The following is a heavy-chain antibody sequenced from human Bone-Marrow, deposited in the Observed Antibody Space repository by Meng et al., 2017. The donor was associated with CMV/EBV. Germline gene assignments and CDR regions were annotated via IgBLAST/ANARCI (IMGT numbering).Heavy chain of an antibody. CDR1: GYTLTELS. J-gene: IGHJ1*01. CDR3: ATSYDILTGYPEYFQH. V-gene: IGHV1-24*01. Sequence: QVQLVQSGAEVKKPGSSVKASCKVSGYTLTELSMHVVRQAPGKGLEWMGGFDPEDGETIYAQKFQGRVTMTEDTSTDTAYMELSSLRSEDTAVYYCATSYDILTGYPEYFQHWGQGTLVTVSS. D-gene: IGHD3-9*01. CDR2: FDPEDGET.